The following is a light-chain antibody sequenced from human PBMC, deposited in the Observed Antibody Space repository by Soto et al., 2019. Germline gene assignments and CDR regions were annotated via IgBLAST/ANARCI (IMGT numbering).Light chain of an antibody. V-gene: IGKV3-20*01. Sequence: ILVTHSPGTLAISPVEIATLSFSASQSVSSSYLAWYQQKPGQAPRLLIYGASSRATGIPDRFSGSGSGTDFTLTISRLEPEDFAVYYCQQYGSSHTWTFGQGTKVDIK. J-gene: IGKJ1*01. CDR2: GAS. CDR1: QSVSSSY. CDR3: QQYGSSHTWT.